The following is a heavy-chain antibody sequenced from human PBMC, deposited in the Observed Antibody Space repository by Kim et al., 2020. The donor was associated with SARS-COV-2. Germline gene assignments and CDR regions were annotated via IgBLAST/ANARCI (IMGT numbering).Heavy chain of an antibody. CDR3: ATEGSITGTLLIDYFDY. J-gene: IGHJ4*02. Sequence: FQGRVTITADESTSTAYMELSSLRSEDTAVYYCATEGSITGTLLIDYFDYWGQGTLVTVSS. V-gene: IGHV1-69*01. D-gene: IGHD1-7*01.